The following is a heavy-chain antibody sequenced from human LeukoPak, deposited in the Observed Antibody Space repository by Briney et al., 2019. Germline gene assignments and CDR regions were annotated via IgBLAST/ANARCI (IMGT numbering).Heavy chain of an antibody. D-gene: IGHD5-24*01. V-gene: IGHV4-31*03. Sequence: SQTLSLTCTVSGGSISSGGYYWSWLRQHPGKGLEWIGYIYYSGSTYYNPSLKSRVTISVDTSKNQFSLKLSSVTAADTAVYYCARGGRRDGYNFDYWGQGTLVTVS. CDR3: ARGGRRDGYNFDY. CDR2: IYYSGST. J-gene: IGHJ4*02. CDR1: GGSISSGGYY.